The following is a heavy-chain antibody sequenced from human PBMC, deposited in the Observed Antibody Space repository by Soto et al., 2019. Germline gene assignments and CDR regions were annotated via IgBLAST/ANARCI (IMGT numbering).Heavy chain of an antibody. V-gene: IGHV5-10-1*01. J-gene: IGHJ4*02. D-gene: IGHD3-3*02. CDR3: ARAFSTAIDY. Sequence: SPSFQGHVTISADKSISTAYLQWSSLKASDTAMYYCARAFSTAIDYWGQGTLVTVSS.